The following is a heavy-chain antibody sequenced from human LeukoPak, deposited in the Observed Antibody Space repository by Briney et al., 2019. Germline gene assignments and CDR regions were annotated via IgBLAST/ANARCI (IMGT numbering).Heavy chain of an antibody. Sequence: GRSLRLSCAASGITFRSYGMHWVRQAPGKGLEWVAVISYDGSHKYYADSVKGRFSISRDNSRNTLYLQMNSLRADDTAVYYCAGNYGPYYFDYWGQGTLVTVSS. J-gene: IGHJ4*02. CDR1: GITFRSYG. CDR3: AGNYGPYYFDY. CDR2: ISYDGSHK. D-gene: IGHD3-10*01. V-gene: IGHV3-30*03.